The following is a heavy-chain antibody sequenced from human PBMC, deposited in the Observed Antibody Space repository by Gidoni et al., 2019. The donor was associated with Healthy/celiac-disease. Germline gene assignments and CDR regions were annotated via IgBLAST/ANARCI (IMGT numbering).Heavy chain of an antibody. CDR3: AKEGLGYSYVGLSY. CDR2: ISYDGSNK. Sequence: QVQLVESGGGVVQPGRSLRLSCAASGFTFSSYGMHWVRQAPGKGLEWVAVISYDGSNKYYADSVKGRFTISRDNSKNTLYLQMNSLRAEDTAVYYCAKEGLGYSYVGLSYWGQGTLVTVSS. CDR1: GFTFSSYG. V-gene: IGHV3-30*18. D-gene: IGHD5-18*01. J-gene: IGHJ4*02.